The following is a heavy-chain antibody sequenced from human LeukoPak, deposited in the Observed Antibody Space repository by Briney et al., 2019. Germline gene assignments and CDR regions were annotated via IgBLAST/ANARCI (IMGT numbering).Heavy chain of an antibody. V-gene: IGHV3-30*18. CDR1: GFTFSSYG. D-gene: IGHD7-27*01. CDR2: ISYDGSNK. CDR3: AKESLGAPFDY. Sequence: PGGSLRLSCAASGFTFSSYGMHWVRQAPGKGLEWVAVISYDGSNKYYADSVKGRFTISRDNSKNTLYLQMNSLRAEDTAVYYCAKESLGAPFDYWGQGTLVTVSS. J-gene: IGHJ4*02.